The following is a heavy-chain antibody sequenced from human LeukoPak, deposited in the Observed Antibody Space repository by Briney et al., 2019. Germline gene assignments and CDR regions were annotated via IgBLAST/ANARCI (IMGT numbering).Heavy chain of an antibody. CDR1: GFTFSTYA. V-gene: IGHV3-23*01. D-gene: IGHD3-3*01. J-gene: IGHJ5*02. Sequence: GGSLRLSCAASGFTFSTYAMIWVRQAPGKGLEWVSVIGGSGSYTYYADSVKGRFTISRDNSKDTLYLQMNSLRAEDTALYYCARAEYRDYDFWSGYSQYNWFDPWGQGTLVTVSS. CDR3: ARAEYRDYDFWSGYSQYNWFDP. CDR2: IGGSGSYT.